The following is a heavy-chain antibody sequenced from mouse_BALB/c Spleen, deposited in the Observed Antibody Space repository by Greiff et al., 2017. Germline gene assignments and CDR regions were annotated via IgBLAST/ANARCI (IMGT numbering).Heavy chain of an antibody. V-gene: IGHV5-6-3*01. J-gene: IGHJ3*01. CDR1: GFTFSSYG. Sequence: EVHLVESGGGLVQPGGSLKLSCAASGFTFSSYGMSWVRQTPDKRLELVATINSNGGSTYYPDSVKGRFTISRDNAKNTLYLQMSSLKSEDTAMYYCAREDGNYPFAYWGQGTLVTVSA. CDR2: INSNGGST. CDR3: AREDGNYPFAY. D-gene: IGHD2-1*01.